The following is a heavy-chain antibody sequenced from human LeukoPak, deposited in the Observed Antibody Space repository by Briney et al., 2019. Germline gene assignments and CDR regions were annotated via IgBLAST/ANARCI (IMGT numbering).Heavy chain of an antibody. Sequence: ASVKVSFKSSVYTFTYHYIHWLRQPPGQGLDWMGRNNPNICCTNFPHKFHDRVTITRDTTTNTAYMELSRLTHDDTAVYYCARARGAGGWECGTYWGQGTLVTVSS. J-gene: IGHJ4*02. V-gene: IGHV1-2*06. CDR2: NNPNICCT. CDR1: VYTFTYHY. D-gene: IGHD1-26*01. CDR3: ARARGAGGWECGTY.